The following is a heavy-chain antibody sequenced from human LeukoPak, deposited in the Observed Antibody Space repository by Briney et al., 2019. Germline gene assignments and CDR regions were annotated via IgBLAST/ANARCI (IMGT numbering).Heavy chain of an antibody. D-gene: IGHD6-19*01. CDR3: ARVGWLDAFDI. CDR1: GGSISSYY. CDR2: IYYSGST. V-gene: IGHV4-59*06. J-gene: IGHJ3*02. Sequence: SETLSLTCTVSGGSISSYYWSWIRQHPGKGLEWIGYIYYSGSTYYNPSLKSRVTISVDTSKNQFPLKLSSVTAADTAVYYCARVGWLDAFDIWGQGTMVTVSS.